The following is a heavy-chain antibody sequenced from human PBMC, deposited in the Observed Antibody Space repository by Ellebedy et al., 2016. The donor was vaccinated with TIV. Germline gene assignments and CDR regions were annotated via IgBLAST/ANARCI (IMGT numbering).Heavy chain of an antibody. J-gene: IGHJ2*01. CDR1: GGSFSGYS. Sequence: SETLSLTCAVYGGSFSGYSWNWIRQPPGKGLEWIGEINHRGSTSYNPSLRSRVTISIYPSNHQFSLGLTSGTAADTAVYYCARGNYQDVDLDHWYLDLWGRGTLVTVSS. V-gene: IGHV4-34*01. D-gene: IGHD4-11*01. CDR3: ARGNYQDVDLDHWYLDL. CDR2: INHRGST.